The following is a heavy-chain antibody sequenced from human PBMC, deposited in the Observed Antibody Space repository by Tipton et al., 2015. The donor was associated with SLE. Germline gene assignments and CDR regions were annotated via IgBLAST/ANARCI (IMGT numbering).Heavy chain of an antibody. CDR1: GGSIRSSSYY. CDR3: ASDGGGYGSFDI. J-gene: IGHJ3*02. V-gene: IGHV4-39*07. D-gene: IGHD3-22*01. Sequence: TLSLTCTVSGGSIRSSSYYWGWIRQPPGKGLEWIGSMYYSGTTYYNPSLKSRVTVSIDTPNNQFSLNLTSVTAADTAVYYCASDGGGYGSFDIWGHGTVVTVSS. CDR2: MYYSGTT.